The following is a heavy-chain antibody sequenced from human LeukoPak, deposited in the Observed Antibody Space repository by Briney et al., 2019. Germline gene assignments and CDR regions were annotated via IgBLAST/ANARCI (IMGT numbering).Heavy chain of an antibody. D-gene: IGHD6-13*01. J-gene: IGHJ4*02. CDR1: GGTLSSYA. V-gene: IGHV1-69*13. CDR3: ARTGGSSWYQYFGFDY. Sequence: SVKVSCKAFGGTLSSYAISWGRQAPGQGLEWMGGIIPIFGTANYAQNFQGRVTITAAESTSTAYMKLSSLRSEDTAVYYCARTGGSSWYQYFGFDYWGQGTLVTVSS. CDR2: IIPIFGTA.